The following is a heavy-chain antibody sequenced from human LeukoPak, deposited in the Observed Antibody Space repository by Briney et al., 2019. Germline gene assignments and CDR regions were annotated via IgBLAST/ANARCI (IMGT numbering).Heavy chain of an antibody. J-gene: IGHJ4*02. CDR3: AKDRRSSSPRTFDY. Sequence: PGGSLRLSCAASGFTFSSYAMSWVRQAPGKGLEWVSTISGSGENTYYADSVKGRLTISRDNSQNTLYLQMNSLRAEDTAVYYCAKDRRSSSPRTFDYWGQGTLVTVSS. V-gene: IGHV3-23*01. D-gene: IGHD6-6*01. CDR2: ISGSGENT. CDR1: GFTFSSYA.